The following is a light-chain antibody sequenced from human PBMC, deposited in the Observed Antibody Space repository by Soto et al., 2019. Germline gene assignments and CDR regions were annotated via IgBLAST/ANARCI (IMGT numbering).Light chain of an antibody. Sequence: IQLPQYPPSLSGSVGGRGTLTCRVSQTIGNSLSWCQHRPGKAPQLLIYAASTLQSRVPSRFSGSESGTEFTLTISSLQPEDFATYYCQQLNSYPPIPFGQGARREIK. CDR1: QTIGNS. CDR2: AAS. J-gene: IGKJ5*01. CDR3: QQLNSYPPIP. V-gene: IGKV1-9*01.